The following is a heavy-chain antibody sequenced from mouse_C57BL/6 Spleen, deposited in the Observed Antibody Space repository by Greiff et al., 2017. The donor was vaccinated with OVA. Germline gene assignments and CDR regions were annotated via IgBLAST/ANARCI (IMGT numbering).Heavy chain of an antibody. CDR1: GYTFTDYY. Sequence: EVQLQQSGPVLVKPGASVKMSCKASGYTFTDYYMNWVKQSHGKSLEWIGVINPYNGGTSYNQKFKGKATLTVDKSSSTAYMELNSLTSEDSAVYYCARSSLFITTVVAFDYWGQGTTLTVSS. J-gene: IGHJ2*01. CDR3: ARSSLFITTVVAFDY. CDR2: INPYNGGT. D-gene: IGHD1-1*01. V-gene: IGHV1-19*01.